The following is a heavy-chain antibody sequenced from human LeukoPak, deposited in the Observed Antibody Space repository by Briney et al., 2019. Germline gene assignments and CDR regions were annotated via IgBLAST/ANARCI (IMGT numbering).Heavy chain of an antibody. Sequence: PGGSLRLSCAASGFTFSSYAMHWVRQAPGKGLEWVAVISYDGSNKYYADSVKGRFTISRDNSKNTLYLQMNSLRAEDTAVYYCARDYSWFGELLWEPPGYWGQGTLSPSPQ. CDR2: ISYDGSNK. J-gene: IGHJ4*02. CDR1: GFTFSSYA. V-gene: IGHV3-30-3*01. D-gene: IGHD3-10*01. CDR3: ARDYSWFGELLWEPPGY.